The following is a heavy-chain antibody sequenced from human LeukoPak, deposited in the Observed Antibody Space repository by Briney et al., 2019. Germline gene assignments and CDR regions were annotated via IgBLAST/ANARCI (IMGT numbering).Heavy chain of an antibody. D-gene: IGHD3-22*01. CDR3: ARVRVKTYYYDSSGYPDY. V-gene: IGHV1-2*02. CDR1: GGTFSSYA. Sequence: GASVKVSCKASGGTFSSYAISWVRQAPGQGLEWMGWINPNSGGTNYAQKFQGRVTMTRDTSISTAYMELSRLRSDDTAVYYCARVRVKTYYYDSSGYPDYWGQGTLVTVSS. CDR2: INPNSGGT. J-gene: IGHJ4*02.